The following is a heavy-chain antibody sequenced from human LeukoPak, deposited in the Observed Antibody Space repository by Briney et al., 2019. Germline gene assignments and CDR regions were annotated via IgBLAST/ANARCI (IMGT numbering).Heavy chain of an antibody. CDR1: GFTFSSYW. CDR2: INSDGSST. D-gene: IGHD1-26*01. J-gene: IGHJ4*02. Sequence: GGSLRLSCAASGFTFSSYWMHWVRQAPGKGLVWVSRINSDGSSTSYADSVKGRFTISRDNAKNSLYLQMNSLRAEDTAVYYCASSRVVGASTVFDYWGQGTLVTVSS. V-gene: IGHV3-74*01. CDR3: ASSRVVGASTVFDY.